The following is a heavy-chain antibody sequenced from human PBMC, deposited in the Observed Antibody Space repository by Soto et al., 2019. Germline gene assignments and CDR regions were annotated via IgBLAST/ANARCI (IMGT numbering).Heavy chain of an antibody. V-gene: IGHV3-21*01. D-gene: IGHD2-2*01. J-gene: IGHJ4*02. CDR3: ARTMDCSSTSCLYFDY. CDR2: ISSSSSYI. Sequence: GGSLRLSCAASGFTFSSYSMNWVRQAPGKGLEWVSSISSSSSYIYYADSVKGRFTISRDNAKNSLYLQMNSLRAEDTAVYYCARTMDCSSTSCLYFDYWGQGTLVTVSS. CDR1: GFTFSSYS.